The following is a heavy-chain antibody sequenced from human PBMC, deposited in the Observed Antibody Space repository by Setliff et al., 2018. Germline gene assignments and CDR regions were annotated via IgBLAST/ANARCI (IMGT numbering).Heavy chain of an antibody. V-gene: IGHV1-18*01. CDR3: ARVWELLGYFDY. J-gene: IGHJ4*02. CDR2: ISAYNGNT. Sequence: ASVKVSCKASGGTFSSYAISWVRQAPGQGLEWMGWISAYNGNTNYAQKLQGRVTMTTDTSTSTAYMELRSLRSDDTAVYYCARVWELLGYFDYWGQGTLVTVSS. CDR1: GGTFSSYA. D-gene: IGHD1-26*01.